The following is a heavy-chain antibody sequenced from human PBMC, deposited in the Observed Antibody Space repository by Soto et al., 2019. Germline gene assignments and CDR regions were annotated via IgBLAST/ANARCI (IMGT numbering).Heavy chain of an antibody. CDR2: INPSGGST. Sequence: ASVKVSWEASGYTFTSYYMHWVRQAPGQGLEWMGIINPSGGSTSYAQKFQGRVTMTRDTSTSTVFMELTSLRSADTAVYYCARVGHIAVMNDSFHSRGQATLITVSP. J-gene: IGHJ4*02. CDR3: ARVGHIAVMNDSFHS. V-gene: IGHV1-46*03. CDR1: GYTFTSYY. D-gene: IGHD2-21*01.